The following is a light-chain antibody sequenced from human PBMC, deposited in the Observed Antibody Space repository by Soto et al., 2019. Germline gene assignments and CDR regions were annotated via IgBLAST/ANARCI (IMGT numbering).Light chain of an antibody. Sequence: EVVMTQSPATLSVSPGERVALSCRASQSISINLAWIQQKPGQGPRLLMIGASTRATGVPDRFSGSGSGTDFTLTISRLEPEDFAVFYCQHYDSLPITFGQGTRLEIK. V-gene: IGKV3-20*01. CDR2: GAS. J-gene: IGKJ5*01. CDR3: QHYDSLPIT. CDR1: QSISIN.